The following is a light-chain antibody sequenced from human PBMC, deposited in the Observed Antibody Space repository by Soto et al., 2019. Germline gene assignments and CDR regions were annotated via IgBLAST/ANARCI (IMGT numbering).Light chain of an antibody. CDR3: QSYDNSLSGHVV. V-gene: IGLV1-40*01. CDR2: DNN. Sequence: QSVLTQPPSVPGAPGQRVTISCTGSSSNIGALYDVNWYQQLPGTAPKLLIYDNNNRPSGVPDRFSGSKSGTSASLAITGLQAEDEADYYCQSYDNSLSGHVVFGGGTQLTVL. CDR1: SSNIGALYD. J-gene: IGLJ2*01.